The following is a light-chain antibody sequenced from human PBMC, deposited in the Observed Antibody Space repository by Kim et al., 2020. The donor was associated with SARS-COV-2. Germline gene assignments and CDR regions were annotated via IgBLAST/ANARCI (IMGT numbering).Light chain of an antibody. CDR3: QQYGSTPYT. J-gene: IGKJ2*01. CDR2: GAS. V-gene: IGKV3-20*01. CDR1: QSVSGSY. Sequence: LSPGERATLYCRASQSVSGSYLAWYQQTPGQAPRLLIYGASIRATGIPDRFTGSGSGTDFTLIISRLEPEDFAVYYCQQYGSTPYTFGQGTKLEI.